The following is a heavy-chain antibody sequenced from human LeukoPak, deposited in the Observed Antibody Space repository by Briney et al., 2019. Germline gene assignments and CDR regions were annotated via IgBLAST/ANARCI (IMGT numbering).Heavy chain of an antibody. D-gene: IGHD6-19*01. CDR2: ISGSGGST. CDR3: TIGVSSGGWHDGFDY. CDR1: GFTFNSYA. V-gene: IGHV3-23*01. J-gene: IGHJ4*02. Sequence: GGSLRLSCAASGFTFNSYAMSWVRQAPGKGPEWVSAISGSGGSTYYADSVKGRFTISRDNSKNTLYLQMDSLKTEDTAVYFCTIGVSSGGWHDGFDYWGQGTLVTVSS.